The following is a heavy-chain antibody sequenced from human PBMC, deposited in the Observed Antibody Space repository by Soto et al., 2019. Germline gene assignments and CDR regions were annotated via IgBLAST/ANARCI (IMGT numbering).Heavy chain of an antibody. CDR1: GFTFSTYA. CDR3: ARDILSGGAYPDS. V-gene: IGHV3-21*01. J-gene: IGHJ5*01. Sequence: GGSLRLSCAASGFTFSTYAMNWVRQAPGKGLEWISSISSGSSYIYYAGSVKGRFTISRDNAKNSLFLQMNSLRADDTAVYYCARDILSGGAYPDSWGQGTRVTVSS. D-gene: IGHD3-10*01. CDR2: ISSGSSYI.